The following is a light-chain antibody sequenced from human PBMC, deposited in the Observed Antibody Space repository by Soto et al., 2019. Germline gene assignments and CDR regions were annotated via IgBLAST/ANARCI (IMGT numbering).Light chain of an antibody. V-gene: IGKV3-11*01. Sequence: EIVLTQSPATLSLSPGERATLSCRASQSVSSYLAWYQQKPGQAPRLLIYDASNRATGIPARFSGSGSGTDFTLTISSLEPEDSAVYYCQQFDDSVTFGQGTRREIK. CDR3: QQFDDSVT. CDR2: DAS. CDR1: QSVSSY. J-gene: IGKJ5*01.